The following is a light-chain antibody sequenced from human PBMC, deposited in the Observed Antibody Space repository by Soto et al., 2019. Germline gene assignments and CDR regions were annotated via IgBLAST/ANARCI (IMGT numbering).Light chain of an antibody. CDR2: GAS. Sequence: EIVLTQSPATLSLSPGERATLSCRASQNVASYLAWYQQKPGQAPRLLIYGASNRATGIPDRFSGSGSGTDFTLTISRLEPGDFAVYYCQQYGDSPRSFGQGTKVDIK. V-gene: IGKV3-20*01. J-gene: IGKJ1*01. CDR1: QNVASY. CDR3: QQYGDSPRS.